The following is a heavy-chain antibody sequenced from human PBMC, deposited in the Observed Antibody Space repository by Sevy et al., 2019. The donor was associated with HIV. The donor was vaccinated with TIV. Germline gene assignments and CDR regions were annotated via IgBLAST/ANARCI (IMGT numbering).Heavy chain of an antibody. V-gene: IGHV1-24*01. J-gene: IGHJ4*02. CDR2: FDPEDGET. D-gene: IGHD6-13*01. CDR1: GYTLTELS. CDR3: ATDLSSWAQKFDY. Sequence: TSVKVSCKVSGYTLTELSMHWVRQAPGKGLEWMGGFDPEDGETIYAQKFQGRVTMTEDTSTDTAYMELSSLRSEGTAVYYCATDLSSWAQKFDYWGQGTLVTVSS.